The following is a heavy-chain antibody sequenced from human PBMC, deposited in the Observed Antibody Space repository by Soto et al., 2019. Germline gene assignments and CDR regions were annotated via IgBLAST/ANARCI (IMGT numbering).Heavy chain of an antibody. V-gene: IGHV4-34*12. CDR1: GGSFSGYF. J-gene: IGHJ6*02. Sequence: SETLSLTCAVYGGSFSGYFWSWIRQPPGKGLEWIGEIFHGGSTNYSPSLKSRVTISVDTSKNQFSLKLSSVTAADTAVYYCATPREGNYYYYYGMDVWGQGTTVTSP. CDR2: IFHGGST. D-gene: IGHD1-26*01. CDR3: ATPREGNYYYYYGMDV.